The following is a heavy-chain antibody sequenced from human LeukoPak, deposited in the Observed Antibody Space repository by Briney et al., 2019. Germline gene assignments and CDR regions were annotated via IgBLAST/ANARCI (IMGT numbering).Heavy chain of an antibody. V-gene: IGHV3-23*01. CDR3: AKTEQYSNRPIDS. D-gene: IGHD2/OR15-2a*01. CDR1: GFTFSSYW. Sequence: QTGGSLRLSCAASGFTFSSYWMNWVRQAPGKGLEWVSGISAVGDTTYYADFVKGRFTISRDKSENTLYLQMNSLRVEDTALYYCAKTEQYSNRPIDSWGQGTLVTVSS. J-gene: IGHJ4*02. CDR2: ISAVGDTT.